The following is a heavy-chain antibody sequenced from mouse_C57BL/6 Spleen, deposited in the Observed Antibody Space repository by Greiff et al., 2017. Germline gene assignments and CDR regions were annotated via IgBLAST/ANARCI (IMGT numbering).Heavy chain of an antibody. V-gene: IGHV1-55*01. Sequence: QVQLQQPGAELVKPGASVKMSCKASGYTFTSYWITWVKPRPGQGLEWIGDIYPGSGSTNYNEKFKSKATLTVDTSSSTAYMQLSSLTSEDSAVYYCARFITTTGGFDYWGQGTTLTVSS. D-gene: IGHD1-1*01. CDR3: ARFITTTGGFDY. CDR1: GYTFTSYW. CDR2: IYPGSGST. J-gene: IGHJ2*01.